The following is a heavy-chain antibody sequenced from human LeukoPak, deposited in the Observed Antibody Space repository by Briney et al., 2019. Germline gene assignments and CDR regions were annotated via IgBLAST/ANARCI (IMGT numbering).Heavy chain of an antibody. CDR1: GFTVSSNY. J-gene: IGHJ3*02. D-gene: IGHD3-3*01. Sequence: PGGSLRLSCAASGFTVSSNYMSWVHQAPGKGLEWVSVIYSGGSTYYADSVKGRFTISRDNSKNTLYLQMNSLRAENTAVYYCARNRSGYSDVFDIWGQGTMVTVSS. CDR2: IYSGGST. V-gene: IGHV3-53*01. CDR3: ARNRSGYSDVFDI.